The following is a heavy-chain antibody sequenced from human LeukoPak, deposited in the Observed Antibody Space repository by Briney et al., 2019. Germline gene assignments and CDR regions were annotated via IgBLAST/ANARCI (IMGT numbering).Heavy chain of an antibody. CDR1: GAAISGYY. J-gene: IGHJ4*02. CDR3: ARVRPAAYFDY. V-gene: IGHV4-59*01. CDR2: IYYSGST. D-gene: IGHD2-2*01. Sequence: PSKTQSFTGTAAGAAISGYYWSWSRHPPGKGLEWIGYIYYSGSTNYNPSLKSRVTISVDTSKNQFSLKLSSVTAADTAVYYCARVRPAAYFDYWGQGTLVTVSS.